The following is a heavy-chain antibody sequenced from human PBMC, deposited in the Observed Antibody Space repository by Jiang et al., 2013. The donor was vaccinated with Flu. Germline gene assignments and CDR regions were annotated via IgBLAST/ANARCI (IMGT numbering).Heavy chain of an antibody. CDR2: INHSGST. CDR1: GGSFSGYY. V-gene: IGHV4-34*01. D-gene: IGHD6-13*01. CDR3: TSGYSSSWTPPAIDY. Sequence: TLSLTCAVYGGSFSGYYWSWIRQPQEGAGVDWEINHSGSTNYNPSLKSRVTISVDTSKNQFSLKLSSVTAADTAVYYCTSGYSSSWTPPAIDYWGQGTLVTVSS. J-gene: IGHJ4*02.